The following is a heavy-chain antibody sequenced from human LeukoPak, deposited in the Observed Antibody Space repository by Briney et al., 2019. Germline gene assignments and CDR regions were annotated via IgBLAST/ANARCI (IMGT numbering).Heavy chain of an antibody. Sequence: PGGSLRLSCAASGFTFSSHAMHWVRQAPGKGLEWVAVISYDGSNKYYADSVKGRFTISRDNSKNTLYLQMNSLRAEDTAVYYCAREGVDPWGQGTLVTVSS. J-gene: IGHJ5*01. CDR2: ISYDGSNK. CDR1: GFTFSSHA. V-gene: IGHV3-30-3*01. CDR3: AREGVDP.